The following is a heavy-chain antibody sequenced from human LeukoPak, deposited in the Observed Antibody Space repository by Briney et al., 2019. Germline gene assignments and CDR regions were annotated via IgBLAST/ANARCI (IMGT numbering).Heavy chain of an antibody. J-gene: IGHJ6*03. V-gene: IGHV1-2*04. CDR3: ARSPRVYYYYMDV. CDR1: GYTFTGYY. CDR2: INPNSGGT. Sequence: ASVKVSCKASGYTFTGYYMHWVRQAPGQGLEWMGWINPNSGGTNYAQKFQGWVTMTRDTSISTAYMELSRLRSDDTAVYYCARSPRVYYYYMDVWGKGTTVTVSS.